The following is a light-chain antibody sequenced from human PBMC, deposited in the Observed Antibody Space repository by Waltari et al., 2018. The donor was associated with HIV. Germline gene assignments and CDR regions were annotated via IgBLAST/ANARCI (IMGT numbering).Light chain of an antibody. J-gene: IGLJ2*01. CDR3: AAWDDSLNGVV. V-gene: IGLV1-44*01. CDR1: SSNIGSNT. Sequence: QSVLTQPPSASGTPGQRVTISCSGSSSNIGSNTVNWYQQLTGTAPKLLIYSNNQRPSVVPDLFSGSKSGTSASLAISGLQSEDEADYYCAAWDDSLNGVVFGGGTKLTVL. CDR2: SNN.